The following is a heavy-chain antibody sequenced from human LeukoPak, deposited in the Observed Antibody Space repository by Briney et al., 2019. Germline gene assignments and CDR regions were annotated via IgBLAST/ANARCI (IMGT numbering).Heavy chain of an antibody. V-gene: IGHV3-23*01. J-gene: IGHJ6*03. D-gene: IGHD2-21*01. CDR3: AKDYIGGAAAFYMDV. CDR2: ISDGGGST. Sequence: GGPLRLSCAASGFTFNSYGMSWVRQAPGKGLEWVSAISDGGGSTYYADSVKGRFTISRDNSKNTLYLQMNSLRAEDTAVYYCAKDYIGGAAAFYMDVWGEGTTVTVSS. CDR1: GFTFNSYG.